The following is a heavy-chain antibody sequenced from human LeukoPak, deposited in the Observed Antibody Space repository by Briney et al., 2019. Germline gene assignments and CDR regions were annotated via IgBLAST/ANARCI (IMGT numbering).Heavy chain of an antibody. CDR2: IYTGGTT. J-gene: IGHJ4*02. CDR3: ARGTRYCSSTSCQLDY. Sequence: GGSLRLSCAASGFTVSDNFMSWVRQAPGMALEWVSVIYTGGTTYYANSVKGRFTISRDTSKNTLFLQMNSLRAEDTAVYYCARGTRYCSSTSCQLDYWGQGTLVTVSS. D-gene: IGHD2-2*01. CDR1: GFTVSDNF. V-gene: IGHV3-66*01.